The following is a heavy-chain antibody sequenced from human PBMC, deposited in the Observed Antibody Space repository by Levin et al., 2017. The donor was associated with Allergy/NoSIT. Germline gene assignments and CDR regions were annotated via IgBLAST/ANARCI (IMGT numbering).Heavy chain of an antibody. CDR3: ARSNWNFPFDY. J-gene: IGHJ4*02. V-gene: IGHV4-59*13. Sequence: SETLSLTCSVSGGSIINYYWNWIRQSPEKGLERIGYVYYTGATSYNPSLKSRVTMSLDTTKTQFYLKLTSVTAADTAVYFCARSNWNFPFDYWGQGSRVTVSS. CDR1: GGSIINYY. D-gene: IGHD1-20*01. CDR2: VYYTGAT.